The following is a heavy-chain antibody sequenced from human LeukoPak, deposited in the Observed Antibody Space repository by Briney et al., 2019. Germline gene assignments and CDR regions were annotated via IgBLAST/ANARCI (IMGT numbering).Heavy chain of an antibody. CDR2: IYYSGST. D-gene: IGHD3-10*01. J-gene: IGHJ6*02. CDR1: GGSISSYY. CDR3: ARQGSGSYYNSEAYYYYGMDV. Sequence: SETLSLTCTVSGGSISSYYWSWIRQPPGKGLEWIGYIYYSGSTNYNPSLKSRVTISVDTSKNQFSLKLSSVTAADTAVYYCARQGSGSYYNSEAYYYYGMDVWGQGTTVTVSS. V-gene: IGHV4-59*08.